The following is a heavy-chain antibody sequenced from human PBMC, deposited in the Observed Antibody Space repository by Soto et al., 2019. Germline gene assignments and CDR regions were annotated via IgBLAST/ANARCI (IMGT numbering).Heavy chain of an antibody. D-gene: IGHD2-21*02. Sequence: SVKVSCKAPGGTFSSYAISWVRQAPGQGLEWMGGIIPIFGTANYAQKFQGRVTITADESTSTAYMELSSLRSEDTAVYYCARGISDDEYSQHSGQGTLVTVSS. V-gene: IGHV1-69*13. CDR2: IIPIFGTA. J-gene: IGHJ1*01. CDR1: GGTFSSYA. CDR3: ARGISDDEYSQH.